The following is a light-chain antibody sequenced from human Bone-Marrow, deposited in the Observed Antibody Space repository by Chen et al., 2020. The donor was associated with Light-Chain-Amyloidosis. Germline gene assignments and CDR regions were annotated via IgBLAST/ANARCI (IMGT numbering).Light chain of an antibody. Sequence: ACGGNNIGSTSVHWYQQTPGQAPLLVVYDDSDRPSGIPERLSGSNSGNTATLTISRVEAGDEADYYCQVWDRSSDRPVFGGGTKLTVL. V-gene: IGLV3-21*02. CDR3: QVWDRSSDRPV. CDR1: NIGSTS. J-gene: IGLJ3*02. CDR2: DDS.